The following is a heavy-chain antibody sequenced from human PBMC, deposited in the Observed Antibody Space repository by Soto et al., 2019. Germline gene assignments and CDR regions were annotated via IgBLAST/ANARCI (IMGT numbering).Heavy chain of an antibody. J-gene: IGHJ4*02. CDR2: ISGYNSNT. D-gene: IGHD1-26*01. CDR1: GYSFANYG. Sequence: VQLVQSGGEVKRPGTSVKVSCEPSGYSFANYGITRVRQAPGQGLEWMGWISGYNSNTNYAQKFEGRVTMTKDTTKSTAYLEVRSLRFDDTAVYYCGRERQWEPVLYWGQGTPVTVSS. V-gene: IGHV1-18*01. CDR3: GRERQWEPVLY.